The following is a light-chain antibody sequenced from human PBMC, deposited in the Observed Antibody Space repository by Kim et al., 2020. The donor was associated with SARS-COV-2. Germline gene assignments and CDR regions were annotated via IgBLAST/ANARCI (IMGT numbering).Light chain of an antibody. J-gene: IGLJ2*01. CDR2: DVS. CDR3: SSYTSSTVV. Sequence: PGQSVTISCTGTSSDVGGYNSVSWYQQHPGKAPKLMIYDVSNRPSGVSNRFSGSKSGNTASLTISGLQAEDEADYYCSSYTSSTVVFGGGTQLTVL. CDR1: SSDVGGYNS. V-gene: IGLV2-14*03.